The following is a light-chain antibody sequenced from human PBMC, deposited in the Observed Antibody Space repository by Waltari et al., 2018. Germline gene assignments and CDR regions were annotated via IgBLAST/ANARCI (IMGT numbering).Light chain of an antibody. CDR3: SSYTSSATGV. CDR2: RVN. J-gene: IGLJ1*01. V-gene: IGLV2-8*01. Sequence: QSALIQPPSASWSPVQSVTIPCTGASRHVWTYYYVSWYQQHPCTDPKPLIYRVNTRPSGVPDRFSGSKSGNTASMTISGLQAEDEADYWCSSYTSSATGVFGTGTKFTVL. CDR1: SRHVWTYYY.